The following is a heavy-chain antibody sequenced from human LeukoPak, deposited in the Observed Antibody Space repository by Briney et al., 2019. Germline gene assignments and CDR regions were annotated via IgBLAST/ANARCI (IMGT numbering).Heavy chain of an antibody. CDR3: AKEEVGDYYFDY. D-gene: IGHD1-26*01. CDR1: GFTFSSYW. Sequence: GGSLRLSCAASGFTFSSYWMHWVRQAPGKGLVWVSRINSDGSSTSYADSVKGRFTISRDNSKNTLYLQMNSLRAEDTAVYYCAKEEVGDYYFDYWGQGTLVTVSS. CDR2: INSDGSST. J-gene: IGHJ4*02. V-gene: IGHV3-74*01.